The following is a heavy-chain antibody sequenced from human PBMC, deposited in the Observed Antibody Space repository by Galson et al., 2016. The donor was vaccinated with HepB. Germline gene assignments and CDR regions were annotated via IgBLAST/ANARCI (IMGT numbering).Heavy chain of an antibody. CDR1: GASMTDYY. CDR3: VRHKGGTMESL. D-gene: IGHD1-1*01. V-gene: IGHV4-39*01. J-gene: IGHJ4*02. CDR2: AYNGGSA. Sequence: ETLSLTCSVSGASMTDYYWVWVRQPPGMGLEWIGTAYNGGSAFYSPSLKSRVAISVDTSNNQVSLTLSYVTAADTAVYYCVRHKGGTMESLWGQGTLVTVSS.